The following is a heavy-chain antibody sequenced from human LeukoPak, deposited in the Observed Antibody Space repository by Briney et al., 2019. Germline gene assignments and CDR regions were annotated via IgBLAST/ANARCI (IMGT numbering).Heavy chain of an antibody. Sequence: GGSLRLSCAVSGFTFRSNYMIWVRQAPGKGLEGGAVIYSGGATHYADSVKGRFTLSRDNSQNTLNLQMSNLRPEDTAIYYCASEQKNTYGPLGYWGQGTLVTVSS. V-gene: IGHV3-53*01. D-gene: IGHD5-18*01. CDR3: ASEQKNTYGPLGY. CDR2: IYSGGAT. CDR1: GFTFRSNY. J-gene: IGHJ4*02.